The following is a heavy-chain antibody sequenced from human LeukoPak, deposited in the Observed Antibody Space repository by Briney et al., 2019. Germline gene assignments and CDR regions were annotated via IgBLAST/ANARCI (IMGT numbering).Heavy chain of an antibody. CDR2: ISAYNGNT. CDR3: ARPIQGAYYDFWSGYYSDYYYYYMDV. CDR1: GYTFTSYA. J-gene: IGHJ6*03. D-gene: IGHD3-3*01. Sequence: ASVKVSCKASGYTFTSYAMNWVRQAPGQGLEWMGWISAYNGNTNYAQKLQGRVTMTTDTSTSTAYMELRSLRSDDTAVYYCARPIQGAYYDFWSGYYSDYYYYYMDVWGKGTTVTVSS. V-gene: IGHV1-18*01.